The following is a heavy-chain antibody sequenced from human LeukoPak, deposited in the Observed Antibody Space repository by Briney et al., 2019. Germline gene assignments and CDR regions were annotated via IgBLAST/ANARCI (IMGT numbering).Heavy chain of an antibody. CDR2: ISYDGSNK. J-gene: IGHJ6*02. Sequence: GGSLRLSCAASGFTFSSYGMHWVRQAPGKGLEWVAVISYDGSNKYYADFVKGRFTISRDNSKNTLYLQMNSLRAEDTAVYYCAKEGTMVRGVSYYYYYYGMDVWGQGTTVTVSS. V-gene: IGHV3-30*18. CDR3: AKEGTMVRGVSYYYYYYGMDV. D-gene: IGHD3-10*01. CDR1: GFTFSSYG.